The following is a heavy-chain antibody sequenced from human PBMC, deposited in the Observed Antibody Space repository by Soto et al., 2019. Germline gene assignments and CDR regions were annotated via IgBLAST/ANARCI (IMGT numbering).Heavy chain of an antibody. CDR3: ATSSDWSPLLDY. CDR1: QYTFTNFY. Sequence: GASVKVSCKASQYTFTNFYLHWVLQSPGQRPEWMGWINNGGGTIYAQKFQGRLTMTRDTSITTAYMELSRLSSDDTAFYYCATSSDWSPLLDYWGQGTLVTVSS. J-gene: IGHJ4*02. V-gene: IGHV1-2*02. CDR2: INNGGGT. D-gene: IGHD6-19*01.